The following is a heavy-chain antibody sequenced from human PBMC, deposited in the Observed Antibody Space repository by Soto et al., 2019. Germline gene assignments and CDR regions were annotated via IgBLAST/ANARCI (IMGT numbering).Heavy chain of an antibody. CDR1: GFTFNTYW. V-gene: IGHV3-7*01. D-gene: IGHD2-21*02. CDR2: INEDGTKK. J-gene: IGHJ3*02. Sequence: EVQVVESGGGLVQPGGSLRLSCAASGFTFNTYWMTWVRQAPGKGLEWVANINEDGTKKNYVDSVEGRFTISRDNGKNSLSLQMTSLRPEDTAVYYCTRDVTPFESDNADDAVDIWGQGTVVSVSS. CDR3: TRDVTPFESDNADDAVDI.